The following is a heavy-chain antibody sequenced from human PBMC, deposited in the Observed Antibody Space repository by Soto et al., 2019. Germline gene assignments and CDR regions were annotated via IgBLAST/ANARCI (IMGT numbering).Heavy chain of an antibody. V-gene: IGHV4-39*07. Sequence: SETLSLTCTVSGDSISSSNSHWGWTRQPPGKGLEYIGSVYYGGAIFYSGNIYYNPSLKSRVTISVDTSKNQFSLRLTSVTAADTAVYYCARLRIPAAGSSWGQGTLVTVSS. CDR1: GDSISSSNSH. CDR2: VYYGGAIFYSGNI. D-gene: IGHD6-13*01. J-gene: IGHJ4*02. CDR3: ARLRIPAAGSS.